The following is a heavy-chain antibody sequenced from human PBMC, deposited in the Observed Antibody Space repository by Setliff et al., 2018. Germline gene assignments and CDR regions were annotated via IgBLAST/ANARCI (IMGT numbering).Heavy chain of an antibody. J-gene: IGHJ2*01. D-gene: IGHD3-22*01. CDR2: MNPNSGNT. V-gene: IGHV1-8*02. Sequence: SVKVSCKASGYTFTSYDINWVRQATGQGLEWMGWMNPNSGNTGYAQKFQGRVTMTRNTSISTAYMELSSLRSEDTAVYYCARVVYYYDSSGYQNWYFDLWGRGTLVTVSS. CDR3: ARVVYYYDSSGYQNWYFDL. CDR1: GYTFTSYD.